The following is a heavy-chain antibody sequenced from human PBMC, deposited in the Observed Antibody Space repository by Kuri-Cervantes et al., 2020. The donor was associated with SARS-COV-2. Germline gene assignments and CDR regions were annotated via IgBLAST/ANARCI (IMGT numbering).Heavy chain of an antibody. V-gene: IGHV1-46*01. J-gene: IGHJ5*02. D-gene: IGHD6-13*01. CDR3: ARSGGSSWYRGNNWFDP. CDR2: INPSGGST. CDR1: GYTFTSYY. Sequence: ASVKVSCKASGYTFTSYYMHWVRQAPGQGLEWMGIINPSGGSTSYAQKFQGRVTMTRDTSTSTVYMELSSLRSDDTAVYYCARSGGSSWYRGNNWFDPWGQGTLVTVSS.